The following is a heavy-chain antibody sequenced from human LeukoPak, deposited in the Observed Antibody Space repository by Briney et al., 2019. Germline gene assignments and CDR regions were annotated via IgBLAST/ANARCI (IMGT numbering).Heavy chain of an antibody. CDR2: ISSSSSTV. D-gene: IGHD6-19*01. CDR1: GFTFSSYT. Sequence: GGSLRLSCAASGFTFSSYTMNWVRQAPGKGLEWVSYISSSSSTVFYADSVKGRFTISRDNAKNSLYLQMNSLRAEDTAVYYCARDGGIAVVGPYYMDVWGKGTTVTVSS. CDR3: ARDGGIAVVGPYYMDV. V-gene: IGHV3-48*01. J-gene: IGHJ6*03.